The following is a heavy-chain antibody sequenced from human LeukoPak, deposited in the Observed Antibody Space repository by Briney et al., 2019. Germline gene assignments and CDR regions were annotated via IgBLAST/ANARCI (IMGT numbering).Heavy chain of an antibody. CDR3: AKLDTAMVTNFDY. J-gene: IGHJ4*02. Sequence: ETLSLTCAVHSGSLSGYYGSWVRQAPGKGLEWVSASGSGGSTYYADSVKGRFTISRDNSKNTLYLQMNSLRAEDTAVYYCAKLDTAMVTNFDYWGQGTLVTVSS. V-gene: IGHV3-23*01. D-gene: IGHD5-18*01. CDR1: SGSLSGYY. CDR2: SGSGGST.